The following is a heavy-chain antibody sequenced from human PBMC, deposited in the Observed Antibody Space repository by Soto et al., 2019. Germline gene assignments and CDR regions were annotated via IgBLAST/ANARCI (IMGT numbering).Heavy chain of an antibody. J-gene: IGHJ5*02. V-gene: IGHV4-59*12. D-gene: IGHD3-16*01. CDR1: GGSISSYY. CDR2: IYYSGST. Sequence: PSETLSLTCTVSGGSISSYYWSWIRQPPGKGLEWIGYIYYSGSTYYNPSLKSRVTISVDTSKNQFSLKLSSVTAADTAVYFCSRGRDPHKGGRTWGQGTLVTVSS. CDR3: SRGRDPHKGGRT.